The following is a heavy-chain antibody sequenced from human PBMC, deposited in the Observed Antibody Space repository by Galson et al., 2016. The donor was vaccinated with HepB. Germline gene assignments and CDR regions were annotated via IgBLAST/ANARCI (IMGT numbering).Heavy chain of an antibody. J-gene: IGHJ5*02. Sequence: TLSLTCGISGDSMSSGGSSWSWIRQPPGEGLEWIGHIFQSGSAYYNPSLKSRLTLSVDTSKNQFSLKLNSVTAADTAVYYCARAGGRLTASRWLDPWGQGILVIVSS. V-gene: IGHV4-30-2*01. CDR1: GDSMSSGGSS. CDR2: IFQSGSA. CDR3: ARAGGRLTASRWLDP. D-gene: IGHD3-16*01.